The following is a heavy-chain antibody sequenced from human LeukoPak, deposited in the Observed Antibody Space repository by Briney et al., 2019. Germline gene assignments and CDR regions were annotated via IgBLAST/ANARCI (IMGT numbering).Heavy chain of an antibody. CDR1: GFTFGNAW. CDR3: TTEYGSGSYYNLFDY. V-gene: IGHV3-15*01. CDR2: IKSKTDGGIT. D-gene: IGHD3-10*01. Sequence: GGSLRLSCAASGFTFGNAWMSWVRQASGKRLEWVGRIKSKTDGGITDYAAPVKGRFTISRDDSKNTLYLQMNSLKTEDTAVYYCTTEYGSGSYYNLFDYWGQGTLVTVSS. J-gene: IGHJ4*02.